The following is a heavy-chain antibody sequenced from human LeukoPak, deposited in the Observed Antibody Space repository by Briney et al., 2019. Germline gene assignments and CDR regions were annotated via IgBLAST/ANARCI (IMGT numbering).Heavy chain of an antibody. CDR3: ARGSAAGSA. CDR2: IKQDGSER. V-gene: IGHV3-7*04. J-gene: IGHJ5*02. CDR1: GFTFSSYW. Sequence: GGSLRLSCAASGFTFSSYWMSWVCQAPGKGLEWVATIKQDGSERYYVDSVKGRFTISRDNAKNSLYLQMNSLRAEDTAVFYCARGSAAGSAWGQGTLVTVSS. D-gene: IGHD6-19*01.